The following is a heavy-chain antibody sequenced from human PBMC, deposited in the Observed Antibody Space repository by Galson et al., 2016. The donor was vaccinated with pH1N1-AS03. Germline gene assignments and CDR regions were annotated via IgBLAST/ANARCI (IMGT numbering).Heavy chain of an antibody. CDR1: GGTFSSYA. CDR2: IIPMFGTT. CDR3: ARDKHTVTGEGMYYGMDV. Sequence: SVKVSCKASGGTFSSYAISWVRQAPGQGLEWMGGIIPMFGTTNYTQKFQGRVTITADESPSIAYMELNSLRSEDTAVYYCARDKHTVTGEGMYYGMDVWGQGTTVTVSS. D-gene: IGHD4-17*01. V-gene: IGHV1-69*13. J-gene: IGHJ6*02.